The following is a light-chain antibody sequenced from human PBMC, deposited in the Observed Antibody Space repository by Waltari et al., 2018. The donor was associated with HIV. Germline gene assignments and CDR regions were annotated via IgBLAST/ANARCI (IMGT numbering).Light chain of an antibody. V-gene: IGKV1-13*02. CDR2: DAS. CDR3: QQFDSYPYT. Sequence: AIQLTQSPSSLSASVRDRVTITCRASQGVTDALAWYQQKPGKSPKLLIYDASKLESGVPSRFSGSGSGTHFTLTISRLQPEDFATYYRQQFDSYPYTFGQGTTL. J-gene: IGKJ2*01. CDR1: QGVTDA.